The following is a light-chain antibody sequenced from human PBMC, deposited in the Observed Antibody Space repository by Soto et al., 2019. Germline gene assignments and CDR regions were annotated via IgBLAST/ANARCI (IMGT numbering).Light chain of an antibody. Sequence: DIQMTQSPSSLSASVGDRVIITCQASHAINNFLNWYQQKPGKAPSLLIFDASKLEVGVPARFSGSGSGTHFSLTISSRQPEDIAPYYCQQYNNLPLTFGGGTRVEIK. CDR2: DAS. CDR3: QQYNNLPLT. J-gene: IGKJ4*01. CDR1: HAINNF. V-gene: IGKV1-33*01.